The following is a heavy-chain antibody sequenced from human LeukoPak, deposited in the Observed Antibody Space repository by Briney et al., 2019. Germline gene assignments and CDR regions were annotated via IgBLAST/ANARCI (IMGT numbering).Heavy chain of an antibody. CDR2: FRGSGSDT. D-gene: IGHD5-12*01. V-gene: IGHV3-23*01. J-gene: IGHJ4*02. Sequence: GASLRLSCGASGFTFSTYSRRRVRQARGMVLEWVSAFRGSGSDTYYADSVKGRFTISRDNSKNTLHLQMNSLRAEDTAIYYCAKTSRVNSAYDSPFDYWGQGTLVTVSS. CDR1: GFTFSTYS. CDR3: AKTSRVNSAYDSPFDY.